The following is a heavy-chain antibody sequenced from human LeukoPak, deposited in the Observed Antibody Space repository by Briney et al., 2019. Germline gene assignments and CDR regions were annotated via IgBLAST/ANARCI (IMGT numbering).Heavy chain of an antibody. CDR2: IIPIFGTA. D-gene: IGHD2-15*01. CDR1: GGTFSSYA. CDR3: ATVVTHLGAFDI. J-gene: IGHJ3*02. V-gene: IGHV1-69*05. Sequence: SVKVSCKASGGTFSSYAISWVRQAPGQGLEWMGGIIPIFGTANYAQKFQGRVTITTDESTSTAYMELSSLRSEDTAVYYCATVVTHLGAFDIWGQGTMVTVSS.